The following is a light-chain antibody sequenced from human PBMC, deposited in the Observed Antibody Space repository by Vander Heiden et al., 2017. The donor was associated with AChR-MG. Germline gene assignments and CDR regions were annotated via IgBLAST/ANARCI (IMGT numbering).Light chain of an antibody. CDR2: KDT. Sequence: SYELTQPPSVSVSPGQTARITCSADAFPNKHAFWYQQKSGQAPVLVIYKDTERPSRIPERFSGSISGTTVTLTISGVQTEDEGDYFCQSTDSSGSYWVFGGGTKLTVL. CDR3: QSTDSSGSYWV. J-gene: IGLJ3*02. V-gene: IGLV3-25*03. CDR1: AFPNKH.